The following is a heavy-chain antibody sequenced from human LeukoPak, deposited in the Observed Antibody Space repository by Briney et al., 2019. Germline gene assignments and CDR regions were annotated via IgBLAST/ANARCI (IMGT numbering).Heavy chain of an antibody. J-gene: IGHJ5*02. CDR2: ISVHSGNT. CDR1: GYTFTSYG. Sequence: ASVKVSCKASGYTFTSYGVNWVRQAPGQGLEWMGWISVHSGNTNYAQKVQGRVTMTTDTSTSTASMELRSLTSDDTAVYYCARAPSGSYSWFDPWGQGTLVTVSS. D-gene: IGHD1-26*01. V-gene: IGHV1-18*01. CDR3: ARAPSGSYSWFDP.